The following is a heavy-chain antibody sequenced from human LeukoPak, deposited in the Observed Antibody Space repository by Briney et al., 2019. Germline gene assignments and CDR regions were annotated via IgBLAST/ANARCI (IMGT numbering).Heavy chain of an antibody. CDR3: ARGRSIVGATILDY. CDR2: IFPNDSDT. V-gene: IGHV5-51*01. Sequence: GESLKISCRGSGYNFPNYWIARVRQMPGKGLEWMGIIFPNDSDTRYSPSFQGQVTISADKSISTAYLQWSSLKASDTAMFYCARGRSIVGATILDYWGQGTLVTVSS. CDR1: GYNFPNYW. J-gene: IGHJ4*02. D-gene: IGHD1-26*01.